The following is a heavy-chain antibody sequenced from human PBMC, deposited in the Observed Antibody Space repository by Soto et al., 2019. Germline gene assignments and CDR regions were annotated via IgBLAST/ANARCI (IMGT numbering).Heavy chain of an antibody. CDR3: ARGVDGYSYGVDY. J-gene: IGHJ4*02. V-gene: IGHV4-59*01. Sequence: SETLSLTCSVSGVSIINFYWSWVRQPPGKGLEWIGYIHYTGITTYNPSLESRVAISVDTSKNQFSLKLTSVTAADTAVYYCARGVDGYSYGVDYWGQGALVTASS. CDR1: GVSIINFY. D-gene: IGHD5-18*01. CDR2: IHYTGIT.